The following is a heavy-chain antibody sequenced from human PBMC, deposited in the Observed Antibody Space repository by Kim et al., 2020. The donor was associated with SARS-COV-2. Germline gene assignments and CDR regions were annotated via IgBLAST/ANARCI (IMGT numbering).Heavy chain of an antibody. CDR3: ARDRQGSSSWTPFDY. J-gene: IGHJ4*02. V-gene: IGHV3-21*01. D-gene: IGHD6-13*01. Sequence: SVKGRFTISRDKAKNSLYLQMNSLRAEDTAVYYWARDRQGSSSWTPFDYWGQGTLVTVSS.